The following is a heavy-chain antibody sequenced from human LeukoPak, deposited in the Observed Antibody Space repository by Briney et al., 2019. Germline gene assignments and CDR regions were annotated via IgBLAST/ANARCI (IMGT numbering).Heavy chain of an antibody. J-gene: IGHJ4*02. Sequence: GGSLRLSCAASGFTFSSYSMNWVRQAPGKGLEWVSSISSSSYIYYADSVKGRFTISRDNAKNSLYLQMNSLRAEDTAVYYCARAPIAVAGTDYWGQGTLVTVSS. D-gene: IGHD6-19*01. CDR1: GFTFSSYS. V-gene: IGHV3-21*01. CDR2: ISSSSYI. CDR3: ARAPIAVAGTDY.